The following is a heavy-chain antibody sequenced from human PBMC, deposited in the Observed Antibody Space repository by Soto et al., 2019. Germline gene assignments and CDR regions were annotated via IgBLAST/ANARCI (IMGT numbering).Heavy chain of an antibody. V-gene: IGHV1-24*01. Sequence: ASVKVSCKVSGYTLTELSMHWVRQAPGKGLEWMGGFDPEDGETIYAQKFQGRVTMTEDTSTDTAYMELSSLRSEDTAVYYCATLKSGELFGTNWFDPWGQGTLVTVSS. CDR1: GYTLTELS. CDR3: ATLKSGELFGTNWFDP. CDR2: FDPEDGET. D-gene: IGHD3-10*01. J-gene: IGHJ5*02.